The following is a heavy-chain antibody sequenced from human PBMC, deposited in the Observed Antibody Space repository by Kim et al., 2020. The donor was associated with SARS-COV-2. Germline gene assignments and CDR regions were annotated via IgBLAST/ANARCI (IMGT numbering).Heavy chain of an antibody. J-gene: IGHJ5*02. CDR1: RDSISNGDYY. CDR2: IYYSGST. D-gene: IGHD3-10*01. V-gene: IGHV4-31*03. CDR3: AKSFGDLYFWFHT. Sequence: SETLSLTCTVSRDSISNGDYYWSWLRQHPGKGLEWIGYIYYSGSTYYNPSLQSRVTISVDTSKNQLSLKLSSVTAADTAVYYCAKSFGDLYFWFHTWGQDTRVTLSS.